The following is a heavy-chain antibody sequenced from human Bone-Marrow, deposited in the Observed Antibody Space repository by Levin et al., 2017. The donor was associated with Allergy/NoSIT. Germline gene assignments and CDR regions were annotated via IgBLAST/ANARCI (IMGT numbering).Heavy chain of an antibody. CDR3: ARGYCSGGSCGRYYGMDV. D-gene: IGHD2-15*01. CDR2: ISYEGSNK. Sequence: GGSLRLSCAASGFTFSSYAMHWVRQAPGKGLEGVAVISYEGSNKYYADSVKGRFTISRDNSKNTLYLQMNSLRAEDTAVYYCARGYCSGGSCGRYYGMDVWGQGTTVTVSS. CDR1: GFTFSSYA. J-gene: IGHJ6*02. V-gene: IGHV3-30*04.